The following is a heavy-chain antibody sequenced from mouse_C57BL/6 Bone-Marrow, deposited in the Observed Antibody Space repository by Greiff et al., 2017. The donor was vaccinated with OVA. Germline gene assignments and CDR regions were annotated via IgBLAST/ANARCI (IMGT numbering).Heavy chain of an antibody. CDR1: GFTFSDYY. CDR3: ARHDSVTTVVEDYAMDY. V-gene: IGHV5-12*01. Sequence: EVMLVESGGGLVQPGGSLKLSCAASGFTFSDYYMYWVRQTPEKRLEWVAYISNGGGSTYYPDTVKGRFTISRDNAKNTLYLQMSRLKSEDTAMYYCARHDSVTTVVEDYAMDYWGQGTSVTVSS. J-gene: IGHJ4*01. CDR2: ISNGGGST. D-gene: IGHD1-1*01.